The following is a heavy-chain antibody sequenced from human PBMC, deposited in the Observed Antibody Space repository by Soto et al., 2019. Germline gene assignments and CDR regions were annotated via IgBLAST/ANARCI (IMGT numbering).Heavy chain of an antibody. CDR3: AKSPRGEMATD. V-gene: IGHV1-18*01. D-gene: IGHD5-12*01. CDR1: GYTFINYH. Sequence: QVQLVQSGGEVKKPGASVTVSCKASGYTFINYHITWVRQAPGQGLEWMAWINTYNGMTDYEQRFQGRVTMTRDTSQSTAYMELRNLGSDDTAVYFCAKSPRGEMATDWGQGTLVTVSS. CDR2: INTYNGMT. J-gene: IGHJ4*02.